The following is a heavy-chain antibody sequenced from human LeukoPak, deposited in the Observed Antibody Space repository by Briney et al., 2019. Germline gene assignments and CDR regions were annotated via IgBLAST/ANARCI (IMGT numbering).Heavy chain of an antibody. Sequence: SVKVSCKTSGYSFTGYYIHWVRQAPGQGLEWMGRINPNSGGPSYGQKFQGTVTMTRDTSISTAYLELSNLRSDDTAAYYCVRGYSYGFYFDYWGQGSLVTVSS. J-gene: IGHJ4*02. V-gene: IGHV1-2*06. CDR3: VRGYSYGFYFDY. CDR1: GYSFTGYY. D-gene: IGHD5-18*01. CDR2: INPNSGGP.